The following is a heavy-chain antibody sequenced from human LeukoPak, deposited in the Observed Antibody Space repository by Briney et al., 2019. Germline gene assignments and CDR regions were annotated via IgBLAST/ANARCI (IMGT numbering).Heavy chain of an antibody. V-gene: IGHV4-4*02. CDR3: ARDFSGRGWFDP. CDR1: GGSISSSNW. CDR2: IYHSGST. Sequence: SETLSLTCAVSGGSISSSNWWSWVRQPPGKGLEWIGEIYHSGSTNYNPSLKSRVTISVDKYKNQFSLKLSSVTAADTAVYYCARDFSGRGWFDPWGQGTLVTVSS. J-gene: IGHJ5*02. D-gene: IGHD6-19*01.